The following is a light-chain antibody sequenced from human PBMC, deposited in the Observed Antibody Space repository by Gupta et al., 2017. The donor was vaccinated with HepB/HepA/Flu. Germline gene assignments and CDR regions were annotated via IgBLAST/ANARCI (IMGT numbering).Light chain of an antibody. CDR1: QSISSY. J-gene: IGKJ1*01. CDR2: EAS. V-gene: IGKV3-11*01. CDR3: QQRSNWPPPT. Sequence: EIVLTQSPATLSLSPGERATLSCRASQSISSYLAWYQQKPGQAPRLLIYEASNRDTGIAARFSGSGCGTYFALTISIREPEDFAVYNCQQRSNWPPPTFGQGTKVEIK.